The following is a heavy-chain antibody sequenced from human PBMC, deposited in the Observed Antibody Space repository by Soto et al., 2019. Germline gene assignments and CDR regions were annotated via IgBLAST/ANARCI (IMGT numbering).Heavy chain of an antibody. J-gene: IGHJ4*02. CDR2: IWYDGNNK. V-gene: IGHV3-33*01. Sequence: QVQLVESGGGVVQPGRSLRLSCAASGFTFSSYGMHWVRQAPGKGLEWVAVIWYDGNNKYYADSVKGRCTISRDSSKNMLYLQMNSLRAEDTAVYYCARDEGDSGWYYFDYWGQGTLVTVSS. CDR3: ARDEGDSGWYYFDY. CDR1: GFTFSSYG. D-gene: IGHD6-19*01.